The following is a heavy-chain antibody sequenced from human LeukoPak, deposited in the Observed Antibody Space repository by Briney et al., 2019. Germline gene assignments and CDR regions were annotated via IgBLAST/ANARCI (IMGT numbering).Heavy chain of an antibody. D-gene: IGHD3-22*01. CDR2: IYYSGNT. CDR1: GGSISSYY. J-gene: IGHJ4*02. V-gene: IGHV4-59*01. CDR3: ARAGSSAYVLDY. Sequence: SETLSLTCTVFGGSISSYYWSWIRQPPGKGLEWIGYIYYSGNTNYNPSLKSRVTISVDTSKSQFSLKLSSVTAADTAVYYCARAGSSAYVLDYWGQGTLVTVSS.